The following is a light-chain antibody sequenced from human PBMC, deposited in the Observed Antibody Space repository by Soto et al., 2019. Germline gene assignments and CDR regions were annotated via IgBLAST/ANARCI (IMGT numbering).Light chain of an antibody. Sequence: EIVMTQSPATLSVSPGEGATLSCRASETINTYVAWYQQKPGQAPRLLIYGASTRATGIPARFSGSGSGTEFTLTISSLQSEDFAVYYCQQYYNWPPYTFGQGTNLEIK. V-gene: IGKV3-15*01. CDR2: GAS. CDR3: QQYYNWPPYT. J-gene: IGKJ2*01. CDR1: ETINTY.